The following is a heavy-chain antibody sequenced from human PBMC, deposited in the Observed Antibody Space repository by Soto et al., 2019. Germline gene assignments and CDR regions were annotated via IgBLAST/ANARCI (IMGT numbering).Heavy chain of an antibody. CDR1: GYTYTRYG. CDR3: AGDDSIADAGIVPDY. D-gene: IGHD6-13*01. CDR2: ISAYNGNT. J-gene: IGHJ4*02. V-gene: IGHV1-18*01. Sequence: KGDWKAFGYTYTRYGVSRRRNKPGQGLEWMGWISAYNGNTNYAQKLQGRVTMTTDTSTSTAYMELRSLRSDDTAVYFCAGDDSIADAGIVPDYWGQGTLVPVSS.